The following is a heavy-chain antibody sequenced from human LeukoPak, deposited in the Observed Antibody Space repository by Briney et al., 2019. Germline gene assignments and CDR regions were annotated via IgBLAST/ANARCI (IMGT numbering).Heavy chain of an antibody. CDR2: ISSSGSTI. D-gene: IGHD3-22*01. CDR3: ARDGSSGYYDAFDI. V-gene: IGHV3-48*03. J-gene: IGHJ3*02. CDR1: GFTFSSYE. Sequence: PGGSLRLSCAASGFTFSSYEMNWVRQAPGKGLEWVSYISSSGSTIYYADSVKGRFTISRDNAKNSLYLQMNSLRAEDTAVYYCARDGSSGYYDAFDIWGQGTMVTVSS.